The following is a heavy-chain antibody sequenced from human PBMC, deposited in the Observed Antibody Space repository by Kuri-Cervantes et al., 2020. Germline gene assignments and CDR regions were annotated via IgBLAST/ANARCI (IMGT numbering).Heavy chain of an antibody. Sequence: SETLSLTCTVSGYSISSGYYWGWIRQPPGKGLEWIGSIYHSGSTYYNPSLKSRVTISVDKSKNQFSLKLSSVTAADTAVYYCARVFDDYGDYVTIDYWGQGTLVTVSS. CDR2: IYHSGST. V-gene: IGHV4-38-2*02. D-gene: IGHD4-17*01. J-gene: IGHJ4*02. CDR3: ARVFDDYGDYVTIDY. CDR1: GYSISSGYY.